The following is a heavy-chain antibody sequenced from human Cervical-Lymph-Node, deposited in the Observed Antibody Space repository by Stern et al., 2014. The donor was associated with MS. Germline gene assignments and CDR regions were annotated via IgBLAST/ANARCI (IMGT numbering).Heavy chain of an antibody. CDR3: ARDAAYDSSGYRDY. CDR1: GFTVSSNY. Sequence: EVQLVESGGGLVQPGGSLRLSCAASGFTVSSNYMSWVRQAPGKGLEWVSVIYSGGSTYYADSVKGRFTISRDNSKNTLYLQMNSLRAEDTAVYYCARDAAYDSSGYRDYWGQGTRVTVSS. V-gene: IGHV3-66*02. J-gene: IGHJ4*02. D-gene: IGHD3-22*01. CDR2: IYSGGST.